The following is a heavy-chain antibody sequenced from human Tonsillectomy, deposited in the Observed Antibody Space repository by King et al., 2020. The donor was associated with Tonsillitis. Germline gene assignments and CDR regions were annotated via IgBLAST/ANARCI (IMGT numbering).Heavy chain of an antibody. CDR1: GFTFSSYA. CDR3: ASAFRAFDI. J-gene: IGHJ3*02. V-gene: IGHV3-30*01. Sequence: VQLVESGGGVVQPGRSLRLSCAASGFTFSSYAMHWVRQAPGKGLEWVAVISYDGSNKYYADSVKGRFTISRDNSKNTLYLQMNSLRAEDTAVYYCASAFRAFDIWGQGTMVTVSS. CDR2: ISYDGSNK.